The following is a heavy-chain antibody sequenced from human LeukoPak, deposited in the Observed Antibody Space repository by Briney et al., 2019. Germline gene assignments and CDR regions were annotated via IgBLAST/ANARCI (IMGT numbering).Heavy chain of an antibody. CDR2: MNPNSGNT. CDR1: GYTFTSYN. CDR3: ARGKDSAVAGIGY. Sequence: ASVKVSCKASGYTFTSYNINWVRQATGQGHEWMGWMNPNSGNTGYAQKFQGRFTMTRNTSISTAYMELSSLRSEDTAAYYCARGKDSAVAGIGYWGQGTLVTVSS. V-gene: IGHV1-8*01. D-gene: IGHD6-19*01. J-gene: IGHJ4*02.